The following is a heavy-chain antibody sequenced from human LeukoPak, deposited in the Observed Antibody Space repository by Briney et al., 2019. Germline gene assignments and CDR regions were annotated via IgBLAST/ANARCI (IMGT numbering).Heavy chain of an antibody. J-gene: IGHJ4*02. D-gene: IGHD6-19*01. V-gene: IGHV3-21*01. CDR2: ISSSRSYI. Sequence: PGGSLRLSCAASGFTFYTYSMNWVRQAPGKGLEWVSSISSSRSYIYYADSVRGRFTISRDNAKNSLYLQMNSQRDEDTAIYYCTRAPGIAVATFFYWGQGALVTVSS. CDR1: GFTFYTYS. CDR3: TRAPGIAVATFFY.